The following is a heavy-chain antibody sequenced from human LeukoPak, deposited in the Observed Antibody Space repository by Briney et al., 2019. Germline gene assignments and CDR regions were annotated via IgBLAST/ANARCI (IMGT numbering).Heavy chain of an antibody. Sequence: SVKVFCKASGGTFSSYAISWVRQAPGQGLEWMGGIIPIFGTANYAQKFQGRVTITTDESTSTAYMELSSLRSEDTAVYYCAREGGSSWYMGASFDYWGQGTLVTVSS. CDR2: IIPIFGTA. CDR3: AREGGSSWYMGASFDY. J-gene: IGHJ4*02. V-gene: IGHV1-69*05. CDR1: GGTFSSYA. D-gene: IGHD6-13*01.